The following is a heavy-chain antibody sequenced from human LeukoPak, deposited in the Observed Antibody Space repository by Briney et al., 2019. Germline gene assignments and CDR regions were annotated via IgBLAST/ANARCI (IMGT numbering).Heavy chain of an antibody. V-gene: IGHV3-21*01. CDR3: ARSEAVADPYFDY. J-gene: IGHJ4*02. Sequence: GASVKVSCKASGFTFSSYSMNWVRQAPGKGLEWVSSISSSSSYIYYADSVKGRFTISRDNAKNSLYLQMNSLRAEDTAVYYCARSEAVADPYFDYWGQGTLVTVSS. D-gene: IGHD6-19*01. CDR1: GFTFSSYS. CDR2: ISSSSSYI.